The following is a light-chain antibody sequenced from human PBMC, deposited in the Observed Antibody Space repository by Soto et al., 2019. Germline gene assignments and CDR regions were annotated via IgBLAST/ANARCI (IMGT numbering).Light chain of an antibody. CDR3: QHYDTSLT. CDR2: GAS. Sequence: EIVLTQSPGTLSLSPGERATLSYRASQSVSRSNFAWYQQKPGQAPRLLIYGASSRATGIPDRFSGAGSGTDFTLSINRLEPEDFAVYYCQHYDTSLTFGGGTKVEL. V-gene: IGKV3-20*01. J-gene: IGKJ4*01. CDR1: QSVSRSN.